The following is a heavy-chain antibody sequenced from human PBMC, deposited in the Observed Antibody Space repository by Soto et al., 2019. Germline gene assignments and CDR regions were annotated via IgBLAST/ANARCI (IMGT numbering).Heavy chain of an antibody. Sequence: QVQLQESGPGLVKPSGTLSLTCAVSGGSISSSNWWSWVRQPPGKGLEWIGEIYHSGSTNYNPSLKSRVTRSVDKSKNQFSLKLSSVTAADAAVYYCARVSGSYYYGMDVWGQGTTVTVSS. D-gene: IGHD1-26*01. CDR1: GGSISSSNW. CDR2: IYHSGST. CDR3: ARVSGSYYYGMDV. V-gene: IGHV4-4*02. J-gene: IGHJ6*02.